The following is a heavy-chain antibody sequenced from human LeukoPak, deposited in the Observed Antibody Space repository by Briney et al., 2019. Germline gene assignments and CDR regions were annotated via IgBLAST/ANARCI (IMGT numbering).Heavy chain of an antibody. CDR2: ITLSSSTI. J-gene: IGHJ4*02. Sequence: PGGSLRLSCAASGFTFNNYNMNWVRQAAGKGLEWISYITLSSSTIYYADSVKGRFTISRDNAKNSLYLQMNSLRAEDTAVYYCAREPTYTSSWHTACDYWGQGTLVTVSS. CDR1: GFTFNNYN. V-gene: IGHV3-48*01. CDR3: AREPTYTSSWHTACDY. D-gene: IGHD6-13*01.